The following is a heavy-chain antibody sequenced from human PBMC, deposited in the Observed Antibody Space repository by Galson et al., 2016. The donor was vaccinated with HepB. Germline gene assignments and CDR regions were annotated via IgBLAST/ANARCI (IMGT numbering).Heavy chain of an antibody. D-gene: IGHD2-21*01. CDR2: ISDSGDET. V-gene: IGHV3-23*01. CDR1: GFSFSSYA. J-gene: IGHJ6*02. Sequence: CAASGFSFSSYAMTWVRQAPGKGLESVSGISDSGDETYYADSVKGRFAISRDNAKKTLWLQMNSLRAEDTAVYYCAKVYSRTRYYWYGMDVWGQGTTVTVSS. CDR3: AKVYSRTRYYWYGMDV.